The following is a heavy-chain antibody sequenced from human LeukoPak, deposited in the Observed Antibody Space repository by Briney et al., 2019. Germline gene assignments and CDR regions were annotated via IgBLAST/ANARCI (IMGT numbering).Heavy chain of an antibody. J-gene: IGHJ4*02. V-gene: IGHV5-51*01. D-gene: IGHD2-21*02. CDR2: IYPGDSDT. Sequence: GESLKISCKGSGYSFTSYWIGWVRQMPGKGLEWMGIIYPGDSDTRYSPSFQGQVTISADKSISTAYLQWSSLKASDTAMYYCARLTYCGGGCSGQYYFDYWGQGTLVTVSS. CDR3: ARLTYCGGGCSGQYYFDY. CDR1: GYSFTSYW.